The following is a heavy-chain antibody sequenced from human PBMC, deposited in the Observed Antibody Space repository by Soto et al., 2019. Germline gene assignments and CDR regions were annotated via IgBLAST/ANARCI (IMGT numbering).Heavy chain of an antibody. Sequence: PGGSLRLSCAASGFTFSNAWMSWVRQAPGKGLEWVGRIKSKTDGGTTDYAAPVKGRFTISRDDSKNTLYLQMNSLKTEDTAVYYCTTCSGYCSSWDWDYWGHGTLVTVSS. V-gene: IGHV3-15*01. CDR2: IKSKTDGGTT. D-gene: IGHD2-2*03. CDR1: GFTFSNAW. CDR3: TTCSGYCSSWDWDY. J-gene: IGHJ4*01.